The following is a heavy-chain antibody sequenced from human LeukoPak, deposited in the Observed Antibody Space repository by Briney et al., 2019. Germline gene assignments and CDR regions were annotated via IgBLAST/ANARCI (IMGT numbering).Heavy chain of an antibody. CDR2: INPSGDFR. CDR3: ARDYSGEWEQLTGWWFDP. V-gene: IGHV1-46*01. J-gene: IGHJ5*02. D-gene: IGHD1-26*01. Sequence: GASVKVSRKASGYTFGTHWMHWVRQAPGQGLEWMAIINPSGDFRSYAQKFQGRLTVTRDMSTRTVYMELSDLRPEDTAVYYCARDYSGEWEQLTGWWFDPWGQGTLVTVSS. CDR1: GYTFGTHW.